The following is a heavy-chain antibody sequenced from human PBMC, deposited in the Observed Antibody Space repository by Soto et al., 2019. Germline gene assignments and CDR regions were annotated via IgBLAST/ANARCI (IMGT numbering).Heavy chain of an antibody. CDR2: IYYSGST. Sequence: PSETLSLTCTVSGGSISSYYWSWIRQPPGKGLEWIGTIYYSGSTNYTPSLKSRVTISVDTSNNQFSLKLSSVTAADTAVYYCSRVGGYYGDYPNFDYWGQGTRVTVSS. D-gene: IGHD4-17*01. CDR3: SRVGGYYGDYPNFDY. V-gene: IGHV4-59*01. J-gene: IGHJ4*02. CDR1: GGSISSYY.